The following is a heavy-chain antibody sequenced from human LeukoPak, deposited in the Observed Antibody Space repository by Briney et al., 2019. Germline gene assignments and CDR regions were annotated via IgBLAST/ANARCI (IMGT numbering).Heavy chain of an antibody. CDR3: AKGGIQLWYYLDY. Sequence: GESLRLSCAASGFTFSSYAMTWVRQAPGKGLEWVSSVSGSGGSTSYADSVKGRFTISRDNSMNTLFLQMNSLRPEDTAVYYCAKGGIQLWYYLDYWGQGTLVTVSS. D-gene: IGHD5-18*01. V-gene: IGHV3-23*01. CDR1: GFTFSSYA. CDR2: VSGSGGST. J-gene: IGHJ4*02.